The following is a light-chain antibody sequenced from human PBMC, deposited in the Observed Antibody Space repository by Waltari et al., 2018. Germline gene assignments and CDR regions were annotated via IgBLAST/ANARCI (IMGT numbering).Light chain of an antibody. CDR2: EAS. V-gene: IGLV2-23*01. J-gene: IGLJ3*02. CDR3: SSYTSSSTLV. CDR1: SSDVGSSNL. Sequence: QSALTQPASVSGSPGQSITISCTGTSSDVGSSNLVSWYHQPPGKAPKLMIYEASKRPSGVSNRFSGSKSGNTASLTISGLQAEDEADYYCSSYTSSSTLVFGGGTKLTVL.